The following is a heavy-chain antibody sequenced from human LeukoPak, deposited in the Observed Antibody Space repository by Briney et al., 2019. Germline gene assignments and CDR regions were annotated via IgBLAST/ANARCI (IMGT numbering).Heavy chain of an antibody. V-gene: IGHV3-7*03. CDR2: IKQDGSEK. D-gene: IGHD2-15*01. J-gene: IGHJ4*02. CDR1: GFTFNTYT. Sequence: PGGSLRLSCAASGFTFNTYTMNWVRQAPGRGLEWVANIKQDGSEKYYVDSVKGRFTISRDNAKNSLYLQMNSLRAEDTAVYYCASLPYCSGGSCYSDYFDYWGQGTLVTVSS. CDR3: ASLPYCSGGSCYSDYFDY.